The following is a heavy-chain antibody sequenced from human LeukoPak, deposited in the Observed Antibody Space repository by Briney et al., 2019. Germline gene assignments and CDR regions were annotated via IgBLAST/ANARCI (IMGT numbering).Heavy chain of an antibody. V-gene: IGHV4-34*01. CDR3: ASVYIGY. CDR2: INHSGST. Sequence: SETLSLTCAVYGGSFSGYYWSWIRQPPGKGLEWIGEINHSGSTNYNPFLKSRVTISVDTSKNQFSLKLSSVTAADTAVYYCASVYIGYWGQGTLVTVSS. CDR1: GGSFSGYY. J-gene: IGHJ4*02. D-gene: IGHD1-14*01.